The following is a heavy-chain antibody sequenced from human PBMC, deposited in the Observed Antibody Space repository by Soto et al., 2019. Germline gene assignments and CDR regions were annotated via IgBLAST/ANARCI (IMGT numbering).Heavy chain of an antibody. Sequence: GASVKVSCKASGGTFSSYAISWVRQAPGQGLEWMGGIIPIFGTANYAQKFQGRVTITADESTSTAFMELSSLRSEDTAVYYCARELEQAGAFDIWGQGTMVTVS. V-gene: IGHV1-69*13. CDR1: GGTFSSYA. CDR3: ARELEQAGAFDI. J-gene: IGHJ3*02. CDR2: IIPIFGTA. D-gene: IGHD1-1*01.